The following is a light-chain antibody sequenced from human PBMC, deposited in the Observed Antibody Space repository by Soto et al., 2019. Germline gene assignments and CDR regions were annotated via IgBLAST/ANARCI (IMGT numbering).Light chain of an antibody. V-gene: IGKV3-20*01. CDR3: QQYGSSPQT. J-gene: IGKJ1*01. Sequence: IVLTQSPGTLSLSPGERATLSCRARQSLSSNYLAWYQQKPGQAPRLLIYGASSRATGIPDRFSGSGSGTDFTLTINRLEPEDFAVYYCQQYGSSPQTFGQGTKVEIK. CDR2: GAS. CDR1: QSLSSNY.